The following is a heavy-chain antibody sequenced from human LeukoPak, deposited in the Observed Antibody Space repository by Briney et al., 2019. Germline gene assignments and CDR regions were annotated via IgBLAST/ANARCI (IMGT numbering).Heavy chain of an antibody. V-gene: IGHV4-31*11. J-gene: IGHJ5*02. Sequence: SETLSLTCAVYGGSFSGYYWSWIRQHPGKGLEWIGYIYYSGSTYYNPSLKSRVTISVDTSKNQFSLKLSSVTAADTAVYYCARDPHPLYDSSGPHSQTWGQGTLVTVSS. CDR2: IYYSGST. CDR1: GGSFSGYY. D-gene: IGHD3-22*01. CDR3: ARDPHPLYDSSGPHSQT.